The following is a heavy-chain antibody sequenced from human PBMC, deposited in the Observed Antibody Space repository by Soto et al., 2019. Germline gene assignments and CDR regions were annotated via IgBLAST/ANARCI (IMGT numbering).Heavy chain of an antibody. CDR1: GFTFSSYS. D-gene: IGHD3-22*01. CDR2: ISSSSSYI. V-gene: IGHV3-21*01. J-gene: IGHJ4*02. CDR3: ARVEDSSDSSVYFSPYFEY. Sequence: GGSLRLSCAASGFTFSSYSMNWVRQAPGKGLEWVSSISSSSSYIYYADSVKGRFTISRDNAKNSLYLQMNSLRAEDTAVYSGARVEDSSDSSVYFSPYFEYWGQGTLVTVSS.